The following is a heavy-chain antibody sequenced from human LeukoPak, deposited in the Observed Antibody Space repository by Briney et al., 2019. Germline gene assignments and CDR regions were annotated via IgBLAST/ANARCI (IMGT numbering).Heavy chain of an antibody. CDR3: AGDYGSWSYRFDY. J-gene: IGHJ4*02. V-gene: IGHV4-59*12. D-gene: IGHD3-10*01. Sequence: PSETLSLTCTVSGGSISSYYWSWIRQPPGKGLEWIGYIYYSGSTNYNPSLKSRVTISVDTSKNQFSLKLSSVTAADTAIYYCAGDYGSWSYRFDYWGQGTLVTVSS. CDR1: GGSISSYY. CDR2: IYYSGST.